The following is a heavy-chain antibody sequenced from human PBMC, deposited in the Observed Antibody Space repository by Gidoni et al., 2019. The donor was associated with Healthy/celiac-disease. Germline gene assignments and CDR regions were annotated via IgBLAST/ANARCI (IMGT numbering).Heavy chain of an antibody. J-gene: IGHJ3*02. CDR1: GGSISSGVYH. Sequence: QVQLQETGSGLVQPSQTLSLTCTVSGGSISSGVYHWSWIRQPPGKGLEWIGYIYYSGSTYYNPSLKSRVTISVDTSKNQFSLKLSSVTAADTAVYYCARGRGYYDSSGYYENAFDIWGQGTMVTVSS. V-gene: IGHV4-30-4*01. D-gene: IGHD3-22*01. CDR2: IYYSGST. CDR3: ARGRGYYDSSGYYENAFDI.